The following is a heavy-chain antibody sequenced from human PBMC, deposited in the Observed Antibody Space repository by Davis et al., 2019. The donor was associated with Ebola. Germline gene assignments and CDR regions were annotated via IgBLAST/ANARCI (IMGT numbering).Heavy chain of an antibody. CDR3: AAQSLGVATTIGY. D-gene: IGHD5-12*01. Sequence: SQTLSLTCAVYGGSFSGYYWSWIRQPPGKGLEWIREINHSGSTNYNPSLKSRVTISVDTSKNQFSLKLSSVTAADTAVYYCAAQSLGVATTIGYWGQGTLVTVSS. J-gene: IGHJ4*02. CDR2: INHSGST. V-gene: IGHV4-34*01. CDR1: GGSFSGYY.